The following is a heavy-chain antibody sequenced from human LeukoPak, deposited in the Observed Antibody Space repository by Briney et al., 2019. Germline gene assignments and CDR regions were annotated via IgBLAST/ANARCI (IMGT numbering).Heavy chain of an antibody. Sequence: PGGSLRLSCAASGFTFDDYAMHWVRQAPGKGLEWVSGISWNSITIGYADSVKGRFTISRDNAKNSLYLQMNSLRAEAMALYYCAKSDYGDFYFDYWGQGTLVTVSS. CDR3: AKSDYGDFYFDY. J-gene: IGHJ4*02. V-gene: IGHV3-9*03. CDR2: ISWNSITI. CDR1: GFTFDDYA. D-gene: IGHD4-17*01.